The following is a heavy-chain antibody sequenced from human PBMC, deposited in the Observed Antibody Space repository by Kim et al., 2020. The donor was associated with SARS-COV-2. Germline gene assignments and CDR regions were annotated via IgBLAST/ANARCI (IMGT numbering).Heavy chain of an antibody. Sequence: GGSLRLSCAASGFTFSNAWMSWVRQAPGKGLEWVGRIKSKTDGGTTDYAAPVKGRFTISRDDSKNTLYLQMNSLKTEDTAVYYCTRESLPRNYGMDVWGQGTTVTVSS. CDR3: TRESLPRNYGMDV. CDR2: IKSKTDGGTT. CDR1: GFTFSNAW. J-gene: IGHJ6*02. V-gene: IGHV3-15*01.